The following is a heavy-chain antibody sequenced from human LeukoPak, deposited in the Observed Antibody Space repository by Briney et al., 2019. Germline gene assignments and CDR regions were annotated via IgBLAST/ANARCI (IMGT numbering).Heavy chain of an antibody. D-gene: IGHD5-12*01. CDR1: GFNFIDYS. V-gene: IGHV3-21*05. J-gene: IGHJ4*01. CDR3: ARDPRYAFDN. CDR2: IGISSGDT. Sequence: GGSLRLSCVASGFNFIDYSMNWVRQAPAKGLEGISYIGISSGDTTYADSVKGRFTISRDKASNSLYLQMNSLRVEDTAVYYCARDPRYAFDNWGHGTLVTVSS.